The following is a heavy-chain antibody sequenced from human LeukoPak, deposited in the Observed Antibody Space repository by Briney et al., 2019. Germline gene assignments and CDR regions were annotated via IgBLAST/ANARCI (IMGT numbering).Heavy chain of an antibody. J-gene: IGHJ4*02. V-gene: IGHV4-34*01. CDR1: GVSFSGYY. CDR2: INHSGST. D-gene: IGHD3-9*01. Sequence: SETLSLTCAVYGVSFSGYYWSWIRQPPGKGLEWIGEINHSGSTNYNPSLKSRVTISVDTSKNQFSLKLSSVTAADTAVYYCARPYDILTGAFDYWGQGTLVTVSS. CDR3: ARPYDILTGAFDY.